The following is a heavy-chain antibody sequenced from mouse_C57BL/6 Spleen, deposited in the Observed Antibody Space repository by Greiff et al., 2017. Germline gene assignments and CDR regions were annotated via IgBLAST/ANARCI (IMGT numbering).Heavy chain of an antibody. V-gene: IGHV10-3*01. CDR3: VGEGILFAY. CDR2: IRSKSSNYAT. Sequence: EVQLVESGGGLVQPKGSLKLSCAASGFTFNTYAMHWVRQAPGKGLEWVARIRSKSSNYATYYADSVKDRFTISRDDSQSMLYLQMNNVKAEDTAVCWCVGEGILFAYWGQGTLVTVSA. CDR1: GFTFNTYA. D-gene: IGHD2-14*01. J-gene: IGHJ3*01.